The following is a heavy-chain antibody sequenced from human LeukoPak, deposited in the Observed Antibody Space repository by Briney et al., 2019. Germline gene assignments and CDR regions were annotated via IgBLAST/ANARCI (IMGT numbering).Heavy chain of an antibody. D-gene: IGHD2-2*01. Sequence: PGGSLRLSCAASGFTFSNAWMTWVRQAPGKGLEWVGRIYRNADGGTTDYAAPVKGRFTISRDDSKNTLYLQMNSLKTEDTAVYYCTTDSYCSSTTCYASSNYYYGPDAWGQGTSVTVSS. V-gene: IGHV3-15*05. CDR3: TTDSYCSSTTCYASSNYYYGPDA. CDR2: IYRNADGGTT. J-gene: IGHJ6*02. CDR1: GFTFSNAW.